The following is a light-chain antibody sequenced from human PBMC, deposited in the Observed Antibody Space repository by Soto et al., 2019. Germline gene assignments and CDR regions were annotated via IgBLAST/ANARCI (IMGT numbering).Light chain of an antibody. CDR2: GAS. J-gene: IGKJ2*01. CDR1: QSVSSN. V-gene: IGKV3-15*01. CDR3: QQYNNWPLQYT. Sequence: EIVMTQSPATLSVSPGERATLSCRASQSVSSNLAWYQQKPGQAPRLLIYGASTRATGIPARFSGSGSGTEFTLTISSLQSEDFAVYYCQQYNNWPLQYTFGQGTKLEIK.